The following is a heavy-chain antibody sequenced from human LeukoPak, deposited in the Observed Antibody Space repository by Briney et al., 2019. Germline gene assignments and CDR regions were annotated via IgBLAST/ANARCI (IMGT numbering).Heavy chain of an antibody. J-gene: IGHJ4*02. V-gene: IGHV4-30-4*07. D-gene: IGHD6-6*01. CDR3: ARHTPYSSSIDY. Sequence: SQTLSLTCAVSGGSISSGGYSWSWIRQPPGKGLEWIGYIYYSGSTNYNPSLKSRVTISVDTSKNQFSLKLSSVIAADTAVYYCARHTPYSSSIDYWGQGTLVTVSS. CDR1: GGSISSGGYS. CDR2: IYYSGST.